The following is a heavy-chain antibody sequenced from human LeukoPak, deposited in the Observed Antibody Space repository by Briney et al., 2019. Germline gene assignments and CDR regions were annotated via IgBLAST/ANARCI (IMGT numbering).Heavy chain of an antibody. CDR2: IRSKAYGGTT. D-gene: IGHD3-10*01. J-gene: IGHJ6*03. CDR3: TTAWFGEFSPYYYYYMDV. CDR1: GFTFGDYA. Sequence: GGSLRLSCTASGFTFGDYAMSWVRRAPGKGLEWVGFIRSKAYGGTTEYAASVKGRFTISRDDSKSIAYLQMNSLKTEDTAVYYCTTAWFGEFSPYYYYYMDVWGKGTTVTISS. V-gene: IGHV3-49*04.